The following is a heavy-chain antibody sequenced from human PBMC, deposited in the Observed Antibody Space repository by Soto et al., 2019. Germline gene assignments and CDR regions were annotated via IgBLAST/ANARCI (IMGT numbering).Heavy chain of an antibody. Sequence: TLSLTCPVSGASISSGGYSWSWIRQSPEKGLEWIGCIYPTWTTYYHPSLKSRVTISVDTSRNQFSLNLTSVTAADTAVYYCARAPPGPSPRWVLWGQGTTVTVS. V-gene: IGHV4-30-2*06. D-gene: IGHD3-10*01. CDR1: GASISSGGYS. CDR2: IYPTWTT. CDR3: ARAPPGPSPRWVL. J-gene: IGHJ6*02.